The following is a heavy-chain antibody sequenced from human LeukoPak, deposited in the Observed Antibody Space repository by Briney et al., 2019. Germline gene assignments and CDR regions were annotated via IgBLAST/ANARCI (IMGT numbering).Heavy chain of an antibody. CDR3: ARNPTSEKYNWFDP. CDR2: IYPGDSDT. D-gene: IGHD3-10*01. V-gene: IGHV5-51*01. J-gene: IGHJ5*02. Sequence: GEPLKISCKGSGYSFTSYWIGWVRQMPGKGLAWMGIIYPGDSDTRYSPSFQGQVTISADKSISTAYLQWSSLKASDTAMYYCARNPTSEKYNWFDPWGQGTLVTVSS. CDR1: GYSFTSYW.